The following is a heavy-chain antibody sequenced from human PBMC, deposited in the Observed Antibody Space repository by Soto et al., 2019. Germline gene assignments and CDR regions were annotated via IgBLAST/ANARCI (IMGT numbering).Heavy chain of an antibody. CDR2: IFSNDEK. Sequence: QVTLKESGPVLLKPTEALTLTCTVSGFSLTIAGMGVSWVRQPPGKALEWLAHIFSNDEKSYNTSLKSRPTISKASSVGQVVLTITIMAPLDSALYFFALIPHRSGGEGFDCRGQGALVTVSS. CDR3: ALIPHRSGGEGFDC. V-gene: IGHV2-26*01. CDR1: GFSLTIAGMG. D-gene: IGHD6-19*01. J-gene: IGHJ4*02.